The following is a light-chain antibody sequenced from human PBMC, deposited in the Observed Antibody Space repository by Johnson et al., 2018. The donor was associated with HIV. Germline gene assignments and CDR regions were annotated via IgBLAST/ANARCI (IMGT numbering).Light chain of an antibody. CDR1: SSNIGSYY. J-gene: IGLJ1*01. CDR2: DND. V-gene: IGLV1-51*01. CDR3: GAWDSSLNAYV. Sequence: QSVLTQPPSVSAAPGQKVTISCSGSSSNIGSYYVSWYQHLPGTAPKLLIYDNDKRPSGIPDRFFGSKSGTSATLDITGLQTGDEGDYYCGAWDSSLNAYVFGAGTKVTVL.